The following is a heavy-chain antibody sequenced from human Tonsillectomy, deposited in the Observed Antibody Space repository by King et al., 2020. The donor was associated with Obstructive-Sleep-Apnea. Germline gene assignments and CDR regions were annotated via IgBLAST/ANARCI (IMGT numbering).Heavy chain of an antibody. CDR2: ISGSGGST. D-gene: IGHD2-15*01. CDR3: AKGDWEVLSGSNC. V-gene: IGHV3-23*04. Sequence: DVQLVESGGGLVQPGGSLRLSCAASGFTFSNYAMNWVRQAPGKGLEWVSVISGSGGSTYYADSVNGRFTISRDNSKNTLYLQMNSLRAEDTAVYYCAKGDWEVLSGSNCWGQGTLVTVSS. J-gene: IGHJ4*02. CDR1: GFTFSNYA.